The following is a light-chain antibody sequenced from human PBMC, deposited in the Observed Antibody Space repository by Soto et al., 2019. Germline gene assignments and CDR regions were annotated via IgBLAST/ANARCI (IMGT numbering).Light chain of an antibody. CDR3: QQRSNWPQIT. Sequence: EIVLTQSPASLSLSPGERATLSCRASQTVSTYLAWYQQRPGQALRLLIYDASNRATGIPARFSGSGSGTDFTLTISSLEPEDFAVYYCQQRSNWPQITFGQGTRLENK. J-gene: IGKJ5*01. V-gene: IGKV3-11*01. CDR1: QTVSTY. CDR2: DAS.